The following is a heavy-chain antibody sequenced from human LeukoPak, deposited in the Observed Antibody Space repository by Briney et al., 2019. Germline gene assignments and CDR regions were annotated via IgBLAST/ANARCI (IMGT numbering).Heavy chain of an antibody. D-gene: IGHD5-12*01. Sequence: SESLSLTCAVSGYSISSGYYWGWIRQPPGKGLEWIGSIYHSGSTYYNPSLKSRVTISVDTSKNQFSLKLSSVTAADTAMYYCARTGYSGYVSDFDYWGQGTLVTVSS. V-gene: IGHV4-38-2*01. CDR2: IYHSGST. CDR1: GYSISSGYY. CDR3: ARTGYSGYVSDFDY. J-gene: IGHJ4*02.